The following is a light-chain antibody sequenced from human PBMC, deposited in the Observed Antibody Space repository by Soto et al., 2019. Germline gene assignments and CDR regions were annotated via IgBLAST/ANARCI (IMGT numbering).Light chain of an antibody. V-gene: IGKV3D-15*01. J-gene: IGKJ2*01. Sequence: EIVMTQSPATLSVSPGERATLSCRASQTISSDLAWYQHKPGQTPKLIIFGASNRATGIPARFSGSGSGTEFTRTISSLQSEDFAVYYCHHYNNFPPYTFGQGTKLEI. CDR1: QTISSD. CDR2: GAS. CDR3: HHYNNFPPYT.